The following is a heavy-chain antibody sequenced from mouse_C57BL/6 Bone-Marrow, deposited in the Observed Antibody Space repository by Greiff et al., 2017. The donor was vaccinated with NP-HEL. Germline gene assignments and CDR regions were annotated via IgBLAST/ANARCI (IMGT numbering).Heavy chain of an antibody. V-gene: IGHV14-2*01. CDR2: IDPEDGET. CDR1: GFNIKDYY. D-gene: IGHD1-1*01. J-gene: IGHJ1*03. CDR3: ASPVDGSSWYFDV. Sequence: VQLQQSGAELVKPGASVKLSCTASGFNIKDYYMHWVKQRTEQGLEWIGRIDPEDGETKYAPKFQGKATITADTSSNTAYLQLSSLPSEDTAVYYCASPVDGSSWYFDVWGTGTTVTVSS.